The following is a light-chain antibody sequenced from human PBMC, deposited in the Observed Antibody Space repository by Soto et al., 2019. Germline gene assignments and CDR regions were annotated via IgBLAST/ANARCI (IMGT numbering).Light chain of an antibody. CDR1: STDVDGYDY. CDR2: DVN. J-gene: IGLJ1*01. V-gene: IGLV2-14*03. CDR3: SSYTSSAPFYV. Sequence: QSVLTQPASLSGSPGQSITISCTGASTDVDGYDYVSWYQQHPGQAPKLIIFDVNNRPSGVSSRFSGSKSGDTASLTISGLQAEDDAEYYCSSYTSSAPFYVFATGTKVTVL.